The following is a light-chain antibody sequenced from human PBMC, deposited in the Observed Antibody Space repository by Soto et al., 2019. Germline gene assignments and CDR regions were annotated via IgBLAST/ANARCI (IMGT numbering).Light chain of an antibody. CDR2: GAS. Sequence: IVLTQSPATLSVSPGERSTLSFRASQSVSIDLAWYQQTPGQAPRLLIYGASTRATGIPVRFSGSASGTEFTLTISSLEPEDFALYYCQQRTNWPPATFGQGTRLEIK. CDR1: QSVSID. J-gene: IGKJ5*01. CDR3: QQRTNWPPAT. V-gene: IGKV3-15*01.